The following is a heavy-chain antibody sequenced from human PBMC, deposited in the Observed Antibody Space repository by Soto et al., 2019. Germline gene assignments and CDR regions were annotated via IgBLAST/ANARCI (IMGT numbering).Heavy chain of an antibody. D-gene: IGHD1-1*01. CDR3: AHRLGGSSWNDGFFDF. CDR2: IYWDDDK. CDR1: GFSLTKSPVG. J-gene: IGHJ4*02. Sequence: QITLKESGPTLVEPTEALALTCSFSGFSLTKSPVGVGWFRQPPGKALEWLAVIYWDDDKRYNPSLKARITMTKDTFRNQVALTLTDMEPEDTATYFCAHRLGGSSWNDGFFDFWGQGLPVTGS. V-gene: IGHV2-5*02.